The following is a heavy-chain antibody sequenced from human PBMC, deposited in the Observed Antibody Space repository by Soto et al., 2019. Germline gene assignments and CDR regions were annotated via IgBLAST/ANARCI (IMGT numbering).Heavy chain of an antibody. CDR1: GGTFSSYT. CDR2: IIPILGIA. CDR3: ARARGSDYYYGMDV. J-gene: IGHJ6*02. V-gene: IGHV1-69*02. Sequence: QVQLVQSGAEVKKPGSSVKVSCKASGGTFSSYTISWVRQALGQGLEWMGRIIPILGIANYAQKFQGRVTITADKSTSTAYMELSSLRSEDTAVYYCARARGSDYYYGMDVWGQGTTVTVSS.